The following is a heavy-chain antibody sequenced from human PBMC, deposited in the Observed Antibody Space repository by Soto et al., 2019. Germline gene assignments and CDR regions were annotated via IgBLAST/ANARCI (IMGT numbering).Heavy chain of an antibody. CDR3: APNPTYGTTSHFDL. V-gene: IGHV4-39*01. J-gene: IGHJ4*02. CDR1: GGRVTTDQDY. CDR2: IRHSGNI. D-gene: IGHD1-1*01. Sequence: NPXASLWRTGMASGGRVTTDQDYADWIRQPPGKGLEWIGSIRHSGNIFYNPSLKSRVSISVDTSKNQISLNVTSVTAADTAIHYCAPNPTYGTTSHFDLCGQGALVTVSS.